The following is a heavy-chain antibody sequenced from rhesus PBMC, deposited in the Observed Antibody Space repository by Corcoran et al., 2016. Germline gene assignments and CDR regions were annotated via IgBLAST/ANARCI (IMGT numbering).Heavy chain of an antibody. Sequence: QLQLQESRPGLVKSSESLSVNRALSGGPISSSHWRRNRQSPGKGLDWIVYIYCSGSINNYNPTLKSQFTLSVDTSKNQLSLKLSSVTTADTAVSYCARLYGNYWYFDLWSPGTPLTISS. D-gene: IGHD4-35*01. CDR1: GGPISSSH. CDR3: ARLYGNYWYFDL. J-gene: IGHJ2*01. CDR2: IYCSGSIN. V-gene: IGHV4-169*01.